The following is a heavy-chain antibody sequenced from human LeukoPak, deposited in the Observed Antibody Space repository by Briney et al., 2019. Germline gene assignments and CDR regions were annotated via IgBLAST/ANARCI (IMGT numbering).Heavy chain of an antibody. J-gene: IGHJ5*02. CDR2: ISTEGTGT. D-gene: IGHD3-22*01. CDR3: ARDGWLRSSYNWFDP. Sequence: PGGSLRLSCVASGFTFSNHWMHWVRQAPGKGLVWVSRISTEGTGTNYADSVKGRFTISRDNAKNTLYLQMNSLRAEDTAVYYCARDGWLRSSYNWFDPWGQGTLVTVSS. V-gene: IGHV3-74*01. CDR1: GFTFSNHW.